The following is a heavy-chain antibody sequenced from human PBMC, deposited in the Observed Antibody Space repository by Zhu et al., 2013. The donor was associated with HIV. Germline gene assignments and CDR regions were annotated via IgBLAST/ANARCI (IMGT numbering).Heavy chain of an antibody. CDR3: ARDWGYSSSWYWFDP. J-gene: IGHJ5*02. V-gene: IGHV1-2*02. D-gene: IGHD6-13*01. Sequence: QVQLVQSGAEVKKPGASVKVSCKASGYTFTGYYMHWVRQAPGQGLEWMGWINPNSGGTNYAQKFQGRVTMTRDTSISTAYMELSRLRSDDTAVYYCARDWGYSSSWYWFDPWGQGTLVTVSS. CDR1: GYTFTGYY. CDR2: INPNSGGT.